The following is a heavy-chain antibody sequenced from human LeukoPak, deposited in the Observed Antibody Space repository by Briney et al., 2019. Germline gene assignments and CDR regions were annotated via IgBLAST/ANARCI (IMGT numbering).Heavy chain of an antibody. CDR2: INAGNGRT. V-gene: IGHV1-3*03. J-gene: IGHJ4*02. CDR3: ARGRWVATNQGYYLDD. D-gene: IGHD5-12*01. CDR1: AYSFTPYA. Sequence: ASVKVSCKTSAYSFTPYAIHWVRQAPGQRLEWMGWINAGNGRTKYSQQFQGSLAITRDTSANTVYMDLSSLTSEDMAVYYCARGRWVATNQGYYLDDWGQGTLVTVSS.